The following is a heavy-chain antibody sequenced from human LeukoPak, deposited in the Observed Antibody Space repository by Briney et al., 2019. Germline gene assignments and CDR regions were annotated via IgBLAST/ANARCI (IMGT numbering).Heavy chain of an antibody. Sequence: PSETLSLTCTVSGGSISSSSYYWGWIRQPPGKGLEWIGSIYYSGSTYYNPFLKSRVTISVDTSKNQFSLKLSSVTAADTAVYYCAREGAYYDILTGYNYFDYWGQGTLVTVSS. J-gene: IGHJ4*02. CDR3: AREGAYYDILTGYNYFDY. CDR2: IYYSGST. V-gene: IGHV4-39*07. CDR1: GGSISSSSYY. D-gene: IGHD3-9*01.